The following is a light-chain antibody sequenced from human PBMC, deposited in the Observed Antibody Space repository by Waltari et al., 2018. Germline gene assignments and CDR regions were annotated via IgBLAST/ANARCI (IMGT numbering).Light chain of an antibody. CDR2: YNSDSDK. V-gene: IGLV5-45*01. Sequence: QAVLTQPASLSASPGASASLTRTLRRGLNVGPSRISWYQQQPGSPPQFLVRYNSDSDKQQCSGVPSRVSGSKDTSTNAGILLIAGLQSEDEADYYCMILHNNAVVFGGGTSLTVL. J-gene: IGLJ3*02. CDR3: MILHNNAVV. CDR1: RGLNVGPSR.